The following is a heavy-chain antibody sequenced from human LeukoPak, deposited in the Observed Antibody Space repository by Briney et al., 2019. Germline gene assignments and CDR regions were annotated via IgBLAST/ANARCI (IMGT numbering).Heavy chain of an antibody. D-gene: IGHD2-8*01. V-gene: IGHV3-48*04. CDR1: GFTFSSYS. CDR2: ISSSSSTI. Sequence: GGSLRLSCAASGFTFSSYSMNWVRQAPGKGLEWVSYISSSSSTIYYADSVKGRFTISRDNAKNSLYLQMNSLRAEDTAVYYCARDGETYCTNGVCHHYYYYYYMDVWGKGTMVTVSS. CDR3: ARDGETYCTNGVCHHYYYYYYMDV. J-gene: IGHJ6*03.